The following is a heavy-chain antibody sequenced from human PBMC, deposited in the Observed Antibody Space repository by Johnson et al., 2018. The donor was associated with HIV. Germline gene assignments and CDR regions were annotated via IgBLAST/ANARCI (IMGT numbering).Heavy chain of an antibody. CDR2: IKQDGSEK. J-gene: IGHJ3*02. D-gene: IGHD5-18*01. CDR3: ARDIAIQLWSHDAFDI. CDR1: GFTFSSYW. V-gene: IGHV3-7*01. Sequence: VQLVESGGGVVQPGRSLRLSCAASGFTFSSYWMSWVRQAPGKGLEWVANIKQDGSEKYYVDSVKGRFTISRDNAKNSLYLQMNSLRADDTAVYYCARDIAIQLWSHDAFDIWGQGTMVTVSS.